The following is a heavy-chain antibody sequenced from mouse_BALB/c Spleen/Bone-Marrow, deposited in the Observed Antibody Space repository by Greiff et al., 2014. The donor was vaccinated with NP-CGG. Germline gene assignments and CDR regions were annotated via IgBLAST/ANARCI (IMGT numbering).Heavy chain of an antibody. CDR2: IWTGGST. CDR1: GFSLTTYG. Sequence: VKLQESGPGLVQPSQSLSITCTVSGFSLTTYGVHWVRQSPGKGLEWLGVIWTGGSTDYNAAFISRLNISKDNSKSQVFFEMXXXXTNDTAIYYCARNHRGYFFDYWGQGTTLTVSS. V-gene: IGHV2-2*02. CDR3: ARNHRGYFFDY. D-gene: IGHD3-1*01. J-gene: IGHJ2*01.